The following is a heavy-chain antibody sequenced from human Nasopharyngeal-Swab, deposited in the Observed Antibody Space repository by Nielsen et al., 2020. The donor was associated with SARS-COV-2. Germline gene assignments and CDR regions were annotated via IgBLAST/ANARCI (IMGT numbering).Heavy chain of an antibody. CDR2: ISSSSSYI. J-gene: IGHJ4*02. D-gene: IGHD6-13*01. Sequence: PGKGLEWVSSISSSSSYIYYADSVKGRFTISRDNAKNSLYLQMNSLRAEDTAVYYCARERGSSWYYFDYWGQGTLVTVSS. CDR3: ARERGSSWYYFDY. V-gene: IGHV3-21*01.